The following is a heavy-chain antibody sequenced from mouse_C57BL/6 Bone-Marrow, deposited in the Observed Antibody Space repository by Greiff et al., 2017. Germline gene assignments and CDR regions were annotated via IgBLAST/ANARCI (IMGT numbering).Heavy chain of an antibody. Sequence: QVQLQQPGAELVKPGASVTLSCKASGYTFTSYWMHWVTQRPGQGLAWLGMIHPNSGSTNYNEKFKRKATLTVGKSSSTAYMQLSSLTSEDSAIYYCARGGLRRNYYAMDYWGQGTSVTVSS. CDR1: GYTFTSYW. V-gene: IGHV1-64*01. D-gene: IGHD2-4*01. J-gene: IGHJ4*01. CDR3: ARGGLRRNYYAMDY. CDR2: IHPNSGST.